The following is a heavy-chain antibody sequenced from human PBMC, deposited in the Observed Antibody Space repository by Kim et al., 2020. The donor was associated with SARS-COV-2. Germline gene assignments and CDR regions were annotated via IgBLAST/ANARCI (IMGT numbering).Heavy chain of an antibody. CDR1: GGSTTTTSSY. Sequence: SETLSLTCTVSGGSTTTTSSYWAWIRQPPGMGLEWIGSISYTGSPYYNPSLKSRVSISVDTSKNQFSLKLSSVTAADTAVFYCARGSGDLNYHDSIGYPNWFDPWGQGTLVIVSS. V-gene: IGHV4-39*07. D-gene: IGHD3-22*01. CDR2: ISYTGSP. J-gene: IGHJ5*02. CDR3: ARGSGDLNYHDSIGYPNWFDP.